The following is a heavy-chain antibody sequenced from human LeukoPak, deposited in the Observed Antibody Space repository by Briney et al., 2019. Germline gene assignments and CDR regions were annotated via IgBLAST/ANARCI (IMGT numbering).Heavy chain of an antibody. CDR1: GFTFSSYE. CDR3: ARDQLTYYFDY. CDR2: ISSSGSTI. J-gene: IGHJ4*02. V-gene: IGHV3-48*03. Sequence: GGSLRLSCAASGFTFSSYEMNWVRQAPGKGLEWVSYISSSGSTIYYADSVKGRFTISRDNAKNSLYLQMNSLRAEDTAVYYCARDQLTYYFDYWGQGTLVTVSS. D-gene: IGHD1-1*01.